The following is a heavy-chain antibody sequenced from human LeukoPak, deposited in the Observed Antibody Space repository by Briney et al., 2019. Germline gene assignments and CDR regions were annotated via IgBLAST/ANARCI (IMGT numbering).Heavy chain of an antibody. D-gene: IGHD4-17*01. CDR2: IGTAGDT. Sequence: PGGSLRLSCAASGFTFSSYDMHWVRQATGKGLEWVSAIGTAGDTYYPGSVKGRFTISRENAKNSLYLQMNSLRAGDTAVYYCARTVKEGPFDIWGQGTMVTVSS. CDR1: GFTFSSYD. J-gene: IGHJ3*02. V-gene: IGHV3-13*01. CDR3: ARTVKEGPFDI.